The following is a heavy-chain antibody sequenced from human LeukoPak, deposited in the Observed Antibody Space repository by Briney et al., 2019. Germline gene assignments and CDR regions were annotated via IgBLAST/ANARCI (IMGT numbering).Heavy chain of an antibody. CDR1: GYTFTSYD. J-gene: IGHJ4*02. CDR3: ARGPRRGSSGYYYGDY. D-gene: IGHD3-22*01. Sequence: SVKVSCKDSGYTFTSYDINWVRQATGQGLEWMGGIIPIFGTANYAQKFQGRVTITADESTSTAYMELSSLRSEDTAVYYCARGPRRGSSGYYYGDYWGQGTLVTVSS. V-gene: IGHV1-69*13. CDR2: IIPIFGTA.